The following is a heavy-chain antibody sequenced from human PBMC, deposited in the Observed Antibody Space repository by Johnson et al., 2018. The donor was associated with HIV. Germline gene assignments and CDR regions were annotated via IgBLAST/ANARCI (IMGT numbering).Heavy chain of an antibody. CDR2: IGAAGDT. V-gene: IGHV3-13*01. J-gene: IGHJ3*02. D-gene: IGHD2-15*01. CDR1: GFTFSSYD. Sequence: VQLVESGGGLVQPGGSLRLSCVASGFTFSSYDMHWVRQATGKGLEWVSAIGAAGDTYYPGSVKGRFTISRENAKNSLYLQMNSLRAGDTAVYYCARVGHCSGGSCSGSLDAFDIWGQGTMVTVSS. CDR3: ARVGHCSGGSCSGSLDAFDI.